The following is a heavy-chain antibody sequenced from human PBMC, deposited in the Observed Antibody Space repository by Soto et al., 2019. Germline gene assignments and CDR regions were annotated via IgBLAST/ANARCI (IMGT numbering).Heavy chain of an antibody. CDR2: INHSGST. D-gene: IGHD3-16*02. CDR1: GGSFSGYY. CDR3: ARGKLSDYVWGSYRYHFDY. J-gene: IGHJ4*02. V-gene: IGHV4-34*01. Sequence: QVQLQQWGAGLLKPSETLSLTCAVYGGSFSGYYWSWIRQPPGKGPEWIGEINHSGSTNYNPSLKSRVTISVDTSKNQFSLKLSSVTAADTAVYYCARGKLSDYVWGSYRYHFDYWGQGTVVTVSS.